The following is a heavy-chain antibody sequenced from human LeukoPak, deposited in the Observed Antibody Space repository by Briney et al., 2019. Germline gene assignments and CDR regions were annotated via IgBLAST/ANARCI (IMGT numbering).Heavy chain of an antibody. J-gene: IGHJ4*02. V-gene: IGHV3-23*01. CDR2: ISTSAGDT. Sequence: GGSLRLSCAASGFTFSSYAMSWVRQAPGKGLEWVSAISTSAGDTYYTDSVKGRFTISRDNSENTLFLQMNRLRAEDTAVYYCAKHIIVGTTKSMDSWGQGTLVTVSS. D-gene: IGHD1-26*01. CDR3: AKHIIVGTTKSMDS. CDR1: GFTFSSYA.